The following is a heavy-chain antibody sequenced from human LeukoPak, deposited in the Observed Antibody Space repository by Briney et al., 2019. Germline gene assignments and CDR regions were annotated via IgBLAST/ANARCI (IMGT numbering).Heavy chain of an antibody. CDR2: TYYRSKWYN. V-gene: IGHV6-1*01. D-gene: IGHD6-19*01. CDR3: ARDRIAVAGESGMDV. CDR1: GDSVSSNSAA. J-gene: IGHJ6*02. Sequence: SQTLSLTCAISGDSVSSNSAAWDWIRQSPSRGLEWQGRTYYRSKWYNDYAVSVKSRITNNPDTSKNQFSLQLNSATPEDTAVYYCARDRIAVAGESGMDVWGQGTTVTVSS.